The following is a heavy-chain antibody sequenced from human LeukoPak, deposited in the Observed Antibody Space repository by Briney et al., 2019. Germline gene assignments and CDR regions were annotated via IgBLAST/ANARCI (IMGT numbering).Heavy chain of an antibody. Sequence: GGSLRLPCAASGFTVSSYYWTWVRQAPGKGLEWVSVMYSGGSTYYADSVKGRVAISRDNSQNTVFLQMNSVRVEDTAVYYCARSYNNHLCGMHVWGQGTAVTVSS. CDR1: GFTVSSYY. J-gene: IGHJ6*02. V-gene: IGHV3-66*01. CDR3: ARSYNNHLCGMHV. CDR2: MYSGGST. D-gene: IGHD5-24*01.